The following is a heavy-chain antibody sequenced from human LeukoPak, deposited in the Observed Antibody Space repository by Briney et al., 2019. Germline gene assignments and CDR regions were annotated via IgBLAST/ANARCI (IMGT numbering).Heavy chain of an antibody. V-gene: IGHV3-23*01. CDR1: GFTFSSYA. Sequence: PGGSLRLSCAASGFTFSSYAMSWVRHAPGKGLEWVSAISSTGGSTYYADSVKGRFTVSRDDAKNTVYLQMNSLTAEDTAVYYCAKDKGSWDAFDIWGHGTMVTVSS. CDR2: ISSTGGST. J-gene: IGHJ3*02. CDR3: AKDKGSWDAFDI. D-gene: IGHD3-10*01.